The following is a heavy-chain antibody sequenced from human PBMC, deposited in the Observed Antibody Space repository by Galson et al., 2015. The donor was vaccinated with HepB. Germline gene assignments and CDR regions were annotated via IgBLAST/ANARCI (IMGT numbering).Heavy chain of an antibody. J-gene: IGHJ4*02. CDR2: ISSSGSTI. D-gene: IGHD4-17*01. Sequence: SLRLSCAASGFTFSSYEMNWVRQAPGKGLEWVSYISSSGSTIYYADSVKGRFTISRDNAKNSLYLQMNSLRAEDTAVYYCARGYYGDYYNRFDYWGQGTLVTVSS. CDR3: ARGYYGDYYNRFDY. CDR1: GFTFSSYE. V-gene: IGHV3-48*03.